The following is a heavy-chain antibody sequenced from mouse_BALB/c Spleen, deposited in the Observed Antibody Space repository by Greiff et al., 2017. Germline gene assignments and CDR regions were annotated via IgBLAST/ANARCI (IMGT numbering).Heavy chain of an antibody. CDR2: INPNNGGT. CDR3: ARGARATDYYAMDY. D-gene: IGHD3-1*01. J-gene: IGHJ4*01. CDR1: GYTFTDYN. V-gene: IGHV1-18*01. Sequence: EVQLQQSGPELVKPGASVKIPCKASGYTFTDYNMDWVKQSHGKSLEWIGDINPNNGGTIYNQKFKGKATLTVDKSSSTAYMELRSLTSEDTAVYYCARGARATDYYAMDYWGQGTSVTVSS.